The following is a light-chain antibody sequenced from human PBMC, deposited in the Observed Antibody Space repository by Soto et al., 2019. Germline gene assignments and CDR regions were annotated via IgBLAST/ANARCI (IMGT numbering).Light chain of an antibody. J-gene: IGKJ5*01. CDR3: QQYNNWPPIT. CDR1: QSVSNN. Sequence: EIMMTQSPATLSVSPGERATLSCRASQSVSNNLAGYQQKPGQAPRLLIYYASTRATGIPVRFSGSGSGTEFTLTISSPQSEDFALYDCQQYNNWPPITFGQGTRLEIK. CDR2: YAS. V-gene: IGKV3-15*01.